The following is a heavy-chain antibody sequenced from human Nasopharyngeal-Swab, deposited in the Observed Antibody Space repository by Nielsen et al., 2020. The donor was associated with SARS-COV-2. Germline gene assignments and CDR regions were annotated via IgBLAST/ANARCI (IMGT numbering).Heavy chain of an antibody. V-gene: IGHV3-30*04. Sequence: GESLKISCAASGFTFSSYTIHWVRQAPGKGLEWVAVISYDASDKYYADSVKGRFTLSRDNSKNTLYLQMNSLRAEDTAVYYCARGDWNYFRAFDIWGQGTMVTVSS. CDR1: GFTFSSYT. CDR3: ARGDWNYFRAFDI. J-gene: IGHJ3*02. D-gene: IGHD1-7*01. CDR2: ISYDASDK.